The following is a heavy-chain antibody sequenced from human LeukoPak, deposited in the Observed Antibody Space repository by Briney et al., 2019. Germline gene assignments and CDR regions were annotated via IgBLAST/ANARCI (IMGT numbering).Heavy chain of an antibody. CDR1: GFTFSSYW. CDR3: ARVGTSHWPYYYFDY. CDR2: INSDGSST. D-gene: IGHD2-2*01. Sequence: GGSLRLSCAASGFTFSSYWMHWVRQAPGKGLVWVSRINSDGSSTSYADSVKGRFTISRDNAKNTPYLQMNSLRAEDTAVYYCARVGTSHWPYYYFDYWGQGTLVTVSS. V-gene: IGHV3-74*01. J-gene: IGHJ4*02.